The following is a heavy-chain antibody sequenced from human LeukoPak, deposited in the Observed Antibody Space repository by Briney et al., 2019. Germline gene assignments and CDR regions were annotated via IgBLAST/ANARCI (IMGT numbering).Heavy chain of an antibody. D-gene: IGHD2-15*01. Sequence: GGSLRLSCSTSGFTFSNYTMSWVRQAPGKGLEWVSSSVVSGGDTDYADSVKGRFTISRDNSRSTVYLQMDSLRAEDTAVYYCAKNLRVRWLFDAFDIWGQGTLVTVSP. CDR1: GFTFSNYT. V-gene: IGHV3-23*01. CDR3: AKNLRVRWLFDAFDI. CDR2: SVVSGGDT. J-gene: IGHJ3*02.